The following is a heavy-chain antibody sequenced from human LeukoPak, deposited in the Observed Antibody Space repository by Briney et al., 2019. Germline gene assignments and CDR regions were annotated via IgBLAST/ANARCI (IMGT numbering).Heavy chain of an antibody. D-gene: IGHD3-22*01. CDR1: GGSISSGSYY. V-gene: IGHV4-61*02. CDR3: ARGRLTTIVVVNYFYYYMDV. J-gene: IGHJ6*03. CDR2: IYSRGST. Sequence: SQTLSLTCTVSGGSISSGSYYWNWIRQPAGKGLEWIGRIYSRGSTNYNPSLKSRVTISVDTSKNQFSLKLSSVTAADTAVYYCARGRLTTIVVVNYFYYYMDVWGKGTTVTVSS.